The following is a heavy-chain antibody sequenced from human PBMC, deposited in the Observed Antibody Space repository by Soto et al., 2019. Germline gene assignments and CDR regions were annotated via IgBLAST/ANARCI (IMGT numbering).Heavy chain of an antibody. CDR2: IYYSGST. D-gene: IGHD3-16*01. V-gene: IGHV4-59*08. J-gene: IGHJ4*02. CDR3: ARHVLTAYIVYYFDY. CDR1: GGSISSYY. Sequence: SETLSLTCTVSGGSISSYYWSWIRQPPGKGLEWIAYIYYSGSTYYNPSLKSRVTISVDTSKNQFSLKLSSVTAADTAVYYCARHVLTAYIVYYFDYWGQGTLVTVSS.